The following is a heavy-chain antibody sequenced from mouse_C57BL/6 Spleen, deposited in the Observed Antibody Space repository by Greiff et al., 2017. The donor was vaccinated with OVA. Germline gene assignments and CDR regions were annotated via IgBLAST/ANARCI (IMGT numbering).Heavy chain of an antibody. Sequence: QVQLQQPGTELVKPGASVKLSCKASGYTFTSYWMHWVKQRPGPGLEWIGNINPSNVGTNYNEKFKSNATLTVDKSSSTAYMQLSSLTSEDSAVYYCARGIYYGAYWGQGTLVTVSA. D-gene: IGHD2-1*01. CDR2: INPSNVGT. CDR3: ARGIYYGAY. CDR1: GYTFTSYW. V-gene: IGHV1-53*01. J-gene: IGHJ3*01.